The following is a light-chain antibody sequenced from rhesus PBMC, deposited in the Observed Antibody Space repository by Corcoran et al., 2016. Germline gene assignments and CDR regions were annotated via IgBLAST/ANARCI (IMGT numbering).Light chain of an antibody. V-gene: IGKV1-28*03. CDR2: DAS. CDR1: QGISSY. CDR3: LQHNSYPLT. Sequence: DIQMTQSPSSLSASVGDTVTITCRASQGISSYLNWFQQKPGKAPKLLIYDASSLESGVPSRFSGSGSGTDFTLTSRSLQPEDCSAYYCLQHNSYPLTFGGGTKVEIK. J-gene: IGKJ4*01.